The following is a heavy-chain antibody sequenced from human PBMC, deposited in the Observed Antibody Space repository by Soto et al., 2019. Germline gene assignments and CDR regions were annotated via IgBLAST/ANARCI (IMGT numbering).Heavy chain of an antibody. J-gene: IGHJ5*02. CDR2: INPDNGNT. D-gene: IGHD2-15*01. V-gene: IGHV1-3*01. CDR3: ARGIATGQPDP. Sequence: ASVKVSCKASGYTFTRYTITWVRKAPVQSLEWMGWINPDNGNTKSSQKFQDRVIITRDTSARTAYMDLSSLRSEDTAVYYCARGIATGQPDPWGQGTLVPVSS. CDR1: GYTFTRYT.